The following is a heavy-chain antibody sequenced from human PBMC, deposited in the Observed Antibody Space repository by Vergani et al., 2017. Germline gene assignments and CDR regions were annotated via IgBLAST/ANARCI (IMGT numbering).Heavy chain of an antibody. Sequence: VQLVQSGAEVKKPGSSVKVSCKASGGTFSSYAMSWVRQAPGKGLEWVSAISGSGGSTYYADSVKGRFTISRDNSKNTLYLQMNSLRAEDTAVYYCARDSIAAAGRGDYWGQGTLVTVSS. D-gene: IGHD6-13*01. J-gene: IGHJ4*02. V-gene: IGHV3-23*04. CDR3: ARDSIAAAGRGDY. CDR2: ISGSGGST. CDR1: GGTFSSYA.